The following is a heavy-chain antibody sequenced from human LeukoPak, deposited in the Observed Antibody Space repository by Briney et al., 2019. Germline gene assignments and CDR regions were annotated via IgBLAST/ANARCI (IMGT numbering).Heavy chain of an antibody. Sequence: SVKVSCKASGGTFSSYAISWVRQAPGQGLEWMGRIIPIFGAANYAQGFLNRVTITANKSTGTAYMELSSLKPEDTAMDYCVRDFDSSGPQKNYFDFWGQGTLVTVSS. CDR3: VRDFDSSGPQKNYFDF. D-gene: IGHD3-22*01. J-gene: IGHJ4*02. CDR2: IIPIFGAA. V-gene: IGHV1-69*06. CDR1: GGTFSSYA.